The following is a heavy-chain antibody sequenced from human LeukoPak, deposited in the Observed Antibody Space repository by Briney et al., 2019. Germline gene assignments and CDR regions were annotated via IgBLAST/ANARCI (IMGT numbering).Heavy chain of an antibody. J-gene: IGHJ4*02. Sequence: GVPPRLSCAASGFTLRRYGVCWVSQAAGKGLEWVSAISTGGDSTYSADSVRGRFTISRDNSKNTLYVQMNSLRAEDTALYCCAKIRGSYLVYWGQGTLVTVSS. CDR3: AKIRGSYLVY. CDR2: ISTGGDST. D-gene: IGHD1-1*01. CDR1: GFTLRRYG. V-gene: IGHV3-23*01.